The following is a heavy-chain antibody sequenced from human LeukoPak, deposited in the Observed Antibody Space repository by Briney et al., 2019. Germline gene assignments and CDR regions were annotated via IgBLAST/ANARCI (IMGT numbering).Heavy chain of an antibody. CDR1: GFTFKTYA. D-gene: IGHD1-26*01. CDR3: AKDDSGTFDHFDY. CDR2: INFSGAHT. Sequence: GGSLRLSCAASGFTFKTYAMSWVRQAPGKGLEWVAGINFSGAHTYYADSVKGRSTISRDNSKNTLSLQINSLRAEDTAVHYCAKDDSGTFDHFDYWGQGTLVTVSS. J-gene: IGHJ4*02. V-gene: IGHV3-23*01.